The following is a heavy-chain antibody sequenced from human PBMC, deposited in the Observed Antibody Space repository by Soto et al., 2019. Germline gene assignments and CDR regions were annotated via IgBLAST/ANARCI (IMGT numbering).Heavy chain of an antibody. J-gene: IGHJ4*02. CDR2: ISGYGGST. CDR1: GFTFGGHP. Sequence: EVQLLESGGGLVQPGGSLTVSCAASGFTFGGHPMSWVRLAPGKGLEWVSTISGYGGSTYYPDSLKGRFIISRDNSKNTLYLQINTLRAEDTAIYFCAKQRTTVTTSFDYWGQGTLVTVSS. D-gene: IGHD4-17*01. CDR3: AKQRTTVTTSFDY. V-gene: IGHV3-23*01.